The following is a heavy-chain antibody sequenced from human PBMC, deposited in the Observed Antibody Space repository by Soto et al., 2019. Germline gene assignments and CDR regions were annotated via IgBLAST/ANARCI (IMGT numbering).Heavy chain of an antibody. D-gene: IGHD3-16*02. J-gene: IGHJ4*02. Sequence: SETLSLTCAVYGGSFSGYYWSWIRQPPGKGLEWIGEINHSGSTDYNPSLKSRVTISVDTPKNQFSLKLSSVTAADTAVYYCARVITFGGVIVSLDYWGQGTLVTVSS. CDR2: INHSGST. V-gene: IGHV4-34*01. CDR1: GGSFSGYY. CDR3: ARVITFGGVIVSLDY.